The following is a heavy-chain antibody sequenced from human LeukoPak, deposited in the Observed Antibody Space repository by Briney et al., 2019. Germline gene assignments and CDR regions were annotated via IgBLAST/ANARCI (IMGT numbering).Heavy chain of an antibody. CDR2: IYDSGTT. Sequence: SETLSLTCTVSGASVSRYYWNWIRQPAGKGLEWIGRIYDSGTTNSNPSLKSRVAMSVDTSRNQFSLKVTSVTAADTAVYYCALERGLSSVGAYDFWFESWGRGTLVTVSS. CDR1: GASVSRYY. J-gene: IGHJ5*01. V-gene: IGHV4-4*07. D-gene: IGHD3/OR15-3a*01. CDR3: ALERGLSSVGAYDFWFES.